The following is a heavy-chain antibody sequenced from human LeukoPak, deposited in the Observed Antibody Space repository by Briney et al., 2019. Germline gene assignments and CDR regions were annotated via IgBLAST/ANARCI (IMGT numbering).Heavy chain of an antibody. V-gene: IGHV4-34*01. Sequence: PSETLSLTCAVYGGSFSGYYWSWIRQPPGKGREWIGEINHSGSTNYNPSLRSRVTISVDTSKNQFSLKLSSVTAADTAVYYCAKRGFDYYGSGRTFDYWGQGTLVTVSS. J-gene: IGHJ4*02. D-gene: IGHD3-10*01. CDR3: AKRGFDYYGSGRTFDY. CDR1: GGSFSGYY. CDR2: INHSGST.